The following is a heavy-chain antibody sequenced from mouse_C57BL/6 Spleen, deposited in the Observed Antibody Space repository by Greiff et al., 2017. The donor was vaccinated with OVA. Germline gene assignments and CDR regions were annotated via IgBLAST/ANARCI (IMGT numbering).Heavy chain of an antibody. Sequence: VQLQQPGAELVMPGASVKLSCKASGYTFTSYWMHWVKQRPGQGLEWIGEIDPSDSYTNYNQKFKGKSTLTVDKSSSTAYMQLSSLTSEDSAVYYCARAEGSNYFFAYWGQGTLVTVSA. D-gene: IGHD2-5*01. V-gene: IGHV1-69*01. J-gene: IGHJ3*01. CDR3: ARAEGSNYFFAY. CDR1: GYTFTSYW. CDR2: IDPSDSYT.